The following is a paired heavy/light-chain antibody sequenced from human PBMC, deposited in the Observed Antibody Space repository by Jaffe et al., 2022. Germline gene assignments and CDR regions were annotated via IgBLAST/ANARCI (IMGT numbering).Heavy chain of an antibody. D-gene: IGHD5-18*01. J-gene: IGHJ4*02. V-gene: IGHV4-39*01. CDR1: GGSISSSSYY. Sequence: QLQLQESGPGLVKPSETLSLTCTVSGGSISSSSYYWGWIRQPPGKGLEWIGSIYYSGSTYYNPSLKSRVTISVDTSKNQFSLKLSSVTAADTAVYYCARHDNRGDTAMVTWYSSGWPGLYFDYWGQGTLVTVSS. CDR3: ARHDNRGDTAMVTWYSSGWPGLYFDY. CDR2: IYYSGST.
Light chain of an antibody. Sequence: QSVLTQPPSVSAAPGQKVTISCSGSSSNIGNNYVSWYQQLPGTAPKLLIYDNNKRPSGIPDRFSGSKSGTSATLGITGLQTGDEADYYCGTWDSSLSAVFGGGTQLTVL. J-gene: IGLJ7*01. CDR3: GTWDSSLSAV. CDR2: DNN. V-gene: IGLV1-51*01. CDR1: SSNIGNNY.